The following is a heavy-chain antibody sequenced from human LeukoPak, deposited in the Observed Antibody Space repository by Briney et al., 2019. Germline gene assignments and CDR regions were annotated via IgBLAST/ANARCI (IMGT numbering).Heavy chain of an antibody. D-gene: IGHD2-15*01. V-gene: IGHV3-64D*09. CDR1: GFPFSRYA. CDR3: VRGYSFGPYGMDV. J-gene: IGHJ6*02. CDR2: ISDSGGST. Sequence: PGVSLRLSCSASGFPFSRYAMQWVPQAPGKGREDVSAISDSGGSTYYADSVKGRFTISRDNSKNTLYLQMSSLRAEDTAVYFCVRGYSFGPYGMDVWGQGTTVTVSS.